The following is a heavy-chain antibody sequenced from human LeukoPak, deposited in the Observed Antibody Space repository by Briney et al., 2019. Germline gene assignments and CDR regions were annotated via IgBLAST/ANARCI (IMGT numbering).Heavy chain of an antibody. D-gene: IGHD6-19*01. Sequence: ASVTVSFKASGYTFTGYYMHWVRQATGQGLEWMGWMNPNSGNTGYAQKFQGRVTMTRNTSISTAYMELSSLRSEDTAVYYCARVGDSSGWLAYYYYYMDVWGKGTTVTVSS. CDR3: ARVGDSSGWLAYYYYYMDV. V-gene: IGHV1-8*02. J-gene: IGHJ6*03. CDR1: GYTFTGYY. CDR2: MNPNSGNT.